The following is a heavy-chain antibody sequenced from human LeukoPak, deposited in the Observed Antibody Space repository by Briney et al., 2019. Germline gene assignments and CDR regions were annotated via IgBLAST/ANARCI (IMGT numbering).Heavy chain of an antibody. J-gene: IGHJ4*02. CDR2: IYYSGST. CDR1: GGSISSGGYS. V-gene: IGHV4-61*08. D-gene: IGHD3-22*01. Sequence: SETLSLTCAVSGGSISSGGYSWSWIRQPPGKGLEWIGYIYYSGSTNYNPSLKSRVTISVDTSKNQFSLKLSSVTAADTAVYYCARDHDSSGYIDYWGQGTLVTVSS. CDR3: ARDHDSSGYIDY.